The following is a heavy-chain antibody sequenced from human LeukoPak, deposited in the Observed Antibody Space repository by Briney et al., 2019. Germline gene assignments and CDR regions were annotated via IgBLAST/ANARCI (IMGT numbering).Heavy chain of an antibody. D-gene: IGHD2-2*02. CDR3: ARDIVAVPAAIHGWFDP. CDR2: IYYSGST. J-gene: IGHJ5*02. Sequence: SETLSLTCTVSGGSISSSSYYWGWIRQPPGKGLEWIGSIYYSGSTYYNPSLKSRVTISVDTSKNQFSLKLSSVTAADTAVYYCARDIVAVPAAIHGWFDPWGQGTLVTVSS. CDR1: GGSISSSSYY. V-gene: IGHV4-39*02.